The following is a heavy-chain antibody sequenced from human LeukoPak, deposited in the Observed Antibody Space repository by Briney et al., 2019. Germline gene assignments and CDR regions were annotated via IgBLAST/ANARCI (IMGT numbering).Heavy chain of an antibody. CDR3: ARDGREWELPFQ. CDR2: IYHSGST. D-gene: IGHD1-26*01. Sequence: SETLSLTCTVSGYSISSGYYWGWIRQPPGKGLEWFGSIYHSGSTYYNPSLKSRVTISVDTSKNQFSLKLSSVTAADTAVYYCARDGREWELPFQWGQGTLVTVSS. CDR1: GYSISSGYY. J-gene: IGHJ4*02. V-gene: IGHV4-38-2*02.